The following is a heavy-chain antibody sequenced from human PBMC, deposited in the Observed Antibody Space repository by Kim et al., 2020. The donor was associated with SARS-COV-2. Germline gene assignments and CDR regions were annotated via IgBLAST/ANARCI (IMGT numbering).Heavy chain of an antibody. V-gene: IGHV4-59*13. CDR3: ARADRVGGADY. J-gene: IGHJ4*02. CDR2: IYYSGST. D-gene: IGHD3-16*01. CDR1: GGSISSYY. Sequence: SETLSLTCTVSGGSISSYYWSWIRQPPGKGLEWIGYIYYSGSTNYNPSLKSRVTISVDTSKNQFSLKLSSVTAADTAVYYCARADRVGGADYWGQGTLVTVSS.